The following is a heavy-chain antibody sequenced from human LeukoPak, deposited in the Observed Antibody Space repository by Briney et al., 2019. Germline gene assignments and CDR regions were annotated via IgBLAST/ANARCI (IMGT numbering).Heavy chain of an antibody. CDR2: IKQDGSEK. J-gene: IGHJ4*02. D-gene: IGHD4-11*01. V-gene: IGHV3-7*02. CDR1: GFTFSRHW. Sequence: GGSLRLSCAASGFTFSRHWMSWVRQAPGKGLEWLAKIKQDGSEKYYVDSVKGRFTISRDNAKNSLYLQMNSLRAEDTAVYYCARRSLSNYNYYFDYWGQGTLVTVSS. CDR3: ARRSLSNYNYYFDY.